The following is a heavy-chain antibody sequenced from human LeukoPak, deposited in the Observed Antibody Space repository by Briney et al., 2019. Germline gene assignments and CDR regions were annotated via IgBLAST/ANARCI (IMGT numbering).Heavy chain of an antibody. V-gene: IGHV4-59*01. D-gene: IGHD4-17*01. CDR2: IYSSGST. J-gene: IGHJ4*02. Sequence: SETLSLTCTVSGGXISSYYWSWIRQPPGKGLEWIGYIYSSGSTNYNPSLKSRVTISVDTSKNQFSLKLSSVTAADTALYYCARATYGSVFFDYWGQGTMVTVSS. CDR1: GGXISSYY. CDR3: ARATYGSVFFDY.